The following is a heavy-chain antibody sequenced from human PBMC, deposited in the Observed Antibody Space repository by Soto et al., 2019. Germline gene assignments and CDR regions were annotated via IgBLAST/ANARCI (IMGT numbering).Heavy chain of an antibody. Sequence: PSETLSLTCAVYGGSFSGYYWSWIRQPPGKGLEWIGEINHSGSTNYNPSLKSRVTISVDTSKNQLSLKLSSVTAADTAVYYCARGRYYDFWSGYYTNWFDPWGQGTLVTVSS. CDR3: ARGRYYDFWSGYYTNWFDP. J-gene: IGHJ5*02. V-gene: IGHV4-34*01. D-gene: IGHD3-3*01. CDR2: INHSGST. CDR1: GGSFSGYY.